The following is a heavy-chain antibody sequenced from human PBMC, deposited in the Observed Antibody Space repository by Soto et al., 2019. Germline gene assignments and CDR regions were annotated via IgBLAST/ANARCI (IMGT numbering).Heavy chain of an antibody. CDR3: VIDRQLAGGWYYYGMDV. J-gene: IGHJ6*02. CDR2: ISGSGGST. V-gene: IGHV3-23*01. CDR1: GFTFSSYA. Sequence: GGSLRLSCAASGFTFSSYAMSWVRQAPGKGLEWVSAISGSGGSTYYADSVKGRFTISRDNSKNTLYLQMSRLKAEDTSVYYCVIDRQLAGGWYYYGMDVWGEGTTVTVSS. D-gene: IGHD6-13*01.